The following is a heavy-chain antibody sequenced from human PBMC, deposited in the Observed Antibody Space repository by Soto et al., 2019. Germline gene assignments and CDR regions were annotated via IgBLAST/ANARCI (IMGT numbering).Heavy chain of an antibody. CDR2: IYYSGST. D-gene: IGHD4-17*01. CDR3: ARDSPLPDYGCNTYFGY. J-gene: IGHJ4*02. CDR1: AGSVSSGSYY. Sequence: SQSMSRTWTVGAGSVSSGSYYWSWIRQPPGKGLEWIGYIYYSGSTNYNPSLKSRVTISVDTSKNQFSLKLSSVTAEDTAVYYCARDSPLPDYGCNTYFGYWGQGTLVTVSS. V-gene: IGHV4-61*01.